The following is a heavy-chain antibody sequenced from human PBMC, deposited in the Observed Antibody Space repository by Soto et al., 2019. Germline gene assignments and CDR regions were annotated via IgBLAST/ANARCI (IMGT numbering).Heavy chain of an antibody. J-gene: IGHJ6*02. V-gene: IGHV4-34*01. CDR1: GGSFSGYY. CDR3: ARGGGGADFWSGYYYYYYYGMDV. Sequence: TSETLSLTCAVYGGSFSGYYWSWIRQPPWKGLEWIGEINHSGSTNYNPSLKSRVTISVDTSKNQFSLKLSSVTAADTAVYYCARGGGGADFWSGYYYYYYYGMDVWGQGTTVTVSS. D-gene: IGHD3-3*01. CDR2: INHSGST.